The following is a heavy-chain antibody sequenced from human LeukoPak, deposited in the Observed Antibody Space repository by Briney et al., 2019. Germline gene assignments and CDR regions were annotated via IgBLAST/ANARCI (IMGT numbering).Heavy chain of an antibody. J-gene: IGHJ4*02. CDR1: GYTFTSYG. Sequence: ASVKVSCKASGYTFTSYGISWVRQAPGQGLEWMGWISAYNGNTNYAQKLQGRVTMTTDTSTSTAYMELRSLRSDDTAVYYCARDPRIYCSGGSCYSLQRGYSYGFDYWGQGTLVTVSS. V-gene: IGHV1-18*01. D-gene: IGHD2-15*01. CDR3: ARDPRIYCSGGSCYSLQRGYSYGFDY. CDR2: ISAYNGNT.